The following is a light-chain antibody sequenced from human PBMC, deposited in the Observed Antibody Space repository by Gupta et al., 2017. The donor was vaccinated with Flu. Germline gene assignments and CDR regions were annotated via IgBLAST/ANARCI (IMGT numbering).Light chain of an antibody. CDR2: KVF. V-gene: IGKV2-30*01. CDR3: RQDKHWPPWT. CDR1: QSLVYSDGNTY. J-gene: IGKJ1*01. Sequence: DVVMPQSPLPFPFTLGQTAPIPCRSSQSLVYSDGNTYLNGFQQRRGQAPRRLFYKVFNRDSGVTERISGSGVGTEFRLKISRGEEEDVGVYYCRQDKHWPPWTFGQGTKVEIK.